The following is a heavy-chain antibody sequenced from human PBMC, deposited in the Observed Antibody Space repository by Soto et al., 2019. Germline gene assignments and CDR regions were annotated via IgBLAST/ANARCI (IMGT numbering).Heavy chain of an antibody. Sequence: PSETLSLTCTVSGGSMSSSSYYWGWIRQPPGKGLEWIGSIYYSGSTYYNPSLKSRVTISVDTSKNQFSLKLSSVTAADTAVYYCASSYSSSWPDYYYYYGMDVWGQGTTVTVSS. V-gene: IGHV4-39*01. J-gene: IGHJ6*02. CDR3: ASSYSSSWPDYYYYYGMDV. CDR1: GGSMSSSSYY. D-gene: IGHD6-13*01. CDR2: IYYSGST.